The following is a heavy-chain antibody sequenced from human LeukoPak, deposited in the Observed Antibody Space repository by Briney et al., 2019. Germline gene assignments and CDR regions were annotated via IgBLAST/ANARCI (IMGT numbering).Heavy chain of an antibody. J-gene: IGHJ4*02. V-gene: IGHV4-59*01. Sequence: SETLSLTCTVSGGSISSYYWSWIRQPPGKGLEWIGYIYYSGSTNYKPSLKSRVTISVDTSKNQFSLKLSSVTAADTAVYYYARDAAYGSGSYRFDYWGQGTRVTVSS. CDR3: ARDAAYGSGSYRFDY. CDR2: IYYSGST. CDR1: GGSISSYY. D-gene: IGHD3-10*01.